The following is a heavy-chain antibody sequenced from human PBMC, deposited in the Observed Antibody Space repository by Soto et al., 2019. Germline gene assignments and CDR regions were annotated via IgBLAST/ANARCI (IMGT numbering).Heavy chain of an antibody. CDR2: IYYSGNT. V-gene: IGHV4-30-4*01. Sequence: SETLSLTCTVSGGSTSSDNYWSWIRQPPGKGLEWTGHIYYSGNTDYNPSLKSRLAISIDTSKNQFSLKLSSVTAADTAVYFCAREGGESSDGLYYFDSWGQGSLVTVSS. CDR3: AREGGESSDGLYYFDS. J-gene: IGHJ4*02. D-gene: IGHD3-16*01. CDR1: GGSTSSDNY.